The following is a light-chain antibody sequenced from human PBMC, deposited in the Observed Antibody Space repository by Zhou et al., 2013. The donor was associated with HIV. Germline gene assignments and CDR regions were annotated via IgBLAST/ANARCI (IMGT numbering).Light chain of an antibody. CDR3: QQYSNSIT. Sequence: DIQMTQSPSSVSASVGDRVTITCRASQDISSWLAWYQQKPGKAPKLLIYTASSLQSGVPSRFSGSGSGTDFSLTISSLQPEDFAVYYCQQYSNSITFGGGTKVEIK. CDR2: TAS. V-gene: IGKV1D-12*01. J-gene: IGKJ4*01. CDR1: QDISSW.